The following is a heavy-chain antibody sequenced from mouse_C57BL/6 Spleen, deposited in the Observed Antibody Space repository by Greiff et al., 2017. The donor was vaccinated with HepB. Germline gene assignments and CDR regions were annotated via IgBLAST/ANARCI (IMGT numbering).Heavy chain of an antibody. CDR3: AKPTRGSYFDY. CDR1: GYTFTSYW. D-gene: IGHD6-1*01. CDR2: INPSSGYT. J-gene: IGHJ2*01. Sequence: QVQLKESGAELAKPGASVKLSCKASGYTFTSYWMHWVKQRPGQGLEWIGYINPSSGYTKYNQKFKDKATLTADKSSSTAYMQLSSLTYEDSAVYYCAKPTRGSYFDYWGQGTTLTVSS. V-gene: IGHV1-7*01.